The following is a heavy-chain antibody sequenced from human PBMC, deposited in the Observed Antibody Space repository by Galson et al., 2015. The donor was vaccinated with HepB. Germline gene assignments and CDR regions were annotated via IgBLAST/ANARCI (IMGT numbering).Heavy chain of an antibody. J-gene: IGHJ5*02. V-gene: IGHV3-48*03. Sequence: SLRLSCAASGFTFSSYEMNWVRQAPGKGLEWVSYISSSGSTIYYADSVKGRFTISRDNAKNSLYLQMNSLRAEDTAVYYCARDTGWEAAINWFDPWGQGTLVTVSS. D-gene: IGHD1-26*01. CDR2: ISSSGSTI. CDR1: GFTFSSYE. CDR3: ARDTGWEAAINWFDP.